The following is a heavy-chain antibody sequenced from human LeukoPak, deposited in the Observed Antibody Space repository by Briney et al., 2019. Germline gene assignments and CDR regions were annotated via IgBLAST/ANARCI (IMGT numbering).Heavy chain of an antibody. D-gene: IGHD5-12*01. J-gene: IGHJ4*02. CDR2: ITSSSSHI. Sequence: GRSLRLSCAASGFTFSTYTMNWIRQAPGKGLEWVSSITSSSSHIFYGDSVKGRFTISRDDARNSLYLQMNSLGAEDTALYYCARDAGGYNSDYWGQGTLVTVSS. CDR1: GFTFSTYT. V-gene: IGHV3-21*01. CDR3: ARDAGGYNSDY.